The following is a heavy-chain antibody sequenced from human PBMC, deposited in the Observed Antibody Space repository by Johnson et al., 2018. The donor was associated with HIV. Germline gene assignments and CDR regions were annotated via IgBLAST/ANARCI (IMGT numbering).Heavy chain of an antibody. J-gene: IGHJ3*02. CDR3: ARVVKFNWSFAAFDI. Sequence: EVQLVESGGGVVRPGESLRLSCAGSGFTFDDYDMSWVRQAPGKGLEWVSGISWNGGSADYADSVKGRFTTSRDNAKNSMYLQMSSLRAEDTAFYYCARVVKFNWSFAAFDIWGQGTMVTVPS. CDR1: GFTFDDYD. D-gene: IGHD1-26*01. CDR2: ISWNGGSA. V-gene: IGHV3-20*04.